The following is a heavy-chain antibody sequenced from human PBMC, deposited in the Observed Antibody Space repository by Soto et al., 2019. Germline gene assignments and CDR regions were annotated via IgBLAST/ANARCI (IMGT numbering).Heavy chain of an antibody. V-gene: IGHV1-69*02. CDR2: IIPILGIA. J-gene: IGHJ4*02. CDR1: GGTFSSYT. CDR3: VGIGSGYDWWDY. D-gene: IGHD5-12*01. Sequence: QVQLVQSGAEVKKPGSSVKVSCKASGGTFSSYTISWVRQAPGQGLEWMGRIIPILGIANYAQKFQGRVTLTADKCTSTAYMELSSLRSEDTAVYYFVGIGSGYDWWDYWGQGTLVTVSS.